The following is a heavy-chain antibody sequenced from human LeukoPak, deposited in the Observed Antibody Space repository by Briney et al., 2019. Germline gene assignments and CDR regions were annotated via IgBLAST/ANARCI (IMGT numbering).Heavy chain of an antibody. V-gene: IGHV4-59*01. CDR2: TYYSGST. Sequence: PSETLSLTCTVSGGSISSCYWSWIRQPPGKGLEWIGYTYYSGSTNYNPSLKSRVTISVDTSKNQFSLKLSSVTAADTAVYYCARGPPYCGGDCHYYYYYGMDVWGQGTTVTVSS. CDR1: GGSISSCY. CDR3: ARGPPYCGGDCHYYYYYGMDV. D-gene: IGHD2-21*02. J-gene: IGHJ6*02.